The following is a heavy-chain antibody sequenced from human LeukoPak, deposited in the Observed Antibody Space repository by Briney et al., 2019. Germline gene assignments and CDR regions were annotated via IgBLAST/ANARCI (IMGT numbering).Heavy chain of an antibody. V-gene: IGHV4-59*06. CDR3: AREYYDSSGFYYYYYGMDV. D-gene: IGHD3-22*01. CDR1: GGSISSYY. J-gene: IGHJ6*02. CDR2: IYYSGST. Sequence: ASETLSLTCTVSGGSISSYYWSWIRQPPGKGLEWVGYIYYSGSTYYNPSLKSRVTISVDTSKNQFSLKLSSVTAADTAVYYCAREYYDSSGFYYYYYGMDVWAKGPRSPSP.